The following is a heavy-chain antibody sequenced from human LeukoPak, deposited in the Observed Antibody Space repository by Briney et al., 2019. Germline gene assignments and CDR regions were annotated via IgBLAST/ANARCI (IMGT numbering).Heavy chain of an antibody. Sequence: SETLSLTCAVYGGSFSGYYWSWIRQPPGKGLEWIGEINHSGSTNYKLPLKSRVTISVDTSKNQFSLKLSSVTAADTAVYYCASGRLGERYGSGSYYRNWFDPWGQGTLVTVSS. CDR1: GGSFSGYY. V-gene: IGHV4-34*01. CDR3: ASGRLGERYGSGSYYRNWFDP. J-gene: IGHJ5*02. D-gene: IGHD3-10*01. CDR2: INHSGST.